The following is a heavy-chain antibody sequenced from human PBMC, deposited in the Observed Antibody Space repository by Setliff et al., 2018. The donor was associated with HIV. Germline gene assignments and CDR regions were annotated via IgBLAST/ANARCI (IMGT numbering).Heavy chain of an antibody. CDR2: MNPISDHR. CDR1: RSTFSNYD. D-gene: IGHD3-9*01. CDR3: ASGCLIGGSGPCRNFEF. Sequence: ASVQVSCKASRSTFSNYDVNWVRQATGQGLEWMAWMNPISDHRGYAQKFQGRLTMTKDTSTSTVYMELSSLKSDDTAVYYCASGCLIGGSGPCRNFEFWGQGTLVTVSS. V-gene: IGHV1-8*02. J-gene: IGHJ4*02.